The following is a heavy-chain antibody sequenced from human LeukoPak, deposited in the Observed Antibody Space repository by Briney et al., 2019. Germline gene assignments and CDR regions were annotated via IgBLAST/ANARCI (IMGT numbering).Heavy chain of an antibody. Sequence: SETLSLTCGVSGYSISSGYYWGWVRQPPGKGLEWIGNCYHDGSTHYNPSLKSRVTISGDTSRNQFSLKLSSVTAADTAVYYCASESGGYRNFDFWGQGTLVTVSS. CDR1: GYSISSGYY. CDR3: ASESGGYRNFDF. D-gene: IGHD1-26*01. V-gene: IGHV4-38-2*01. J-gene: IGHJ4*02. CDR2: CYHDGST.